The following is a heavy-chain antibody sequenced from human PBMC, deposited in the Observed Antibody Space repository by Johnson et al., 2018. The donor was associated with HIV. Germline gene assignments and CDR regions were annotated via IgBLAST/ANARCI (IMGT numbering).Heavy chain of an antibody. Sequence: QVQLVESGGGVVQPGRSLRLSCAASGFTFSTEALHWVRQDPGKGLEWVAVVSYDGSNKYYADSVKGRFTISRDNSKNTLYLQMNSLRDEDTAVYYCAKDPNYYDSSGYHTLPFDIWGQGTMVTVSS. J-gene: IGHJ3*02. D-gene: IGHD3-22*01. V-gene: IGHV3-30-3*01. CDR3: AKDPNYYDSSGYHTLPFDI. CDR1: GFTFSTEA. CDR2: VSYDGSNK.